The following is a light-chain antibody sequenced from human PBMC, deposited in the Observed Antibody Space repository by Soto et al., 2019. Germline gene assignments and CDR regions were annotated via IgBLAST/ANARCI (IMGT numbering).Light chain of an antibody. V-gene: IGLV2-14*01. CDR3: KSYTSGRTYV. CDR2: DVS. J-gene: IGLJ1*01. CDR1: SSDVGGYNY. Sequence: QSALTQPASVSGSPGQSIAISCTGTSSDVGGYNYVSWYQQPPGKAPQLMIFDVSNRPSGVSNRFSCSKSGDTASLTISVLQAEEEDDYYCKSYTSGRTYVFGTGTKLTVL.